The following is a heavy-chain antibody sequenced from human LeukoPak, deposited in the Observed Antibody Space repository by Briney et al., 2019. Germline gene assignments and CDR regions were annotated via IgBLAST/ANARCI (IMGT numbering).Heavy chain of an antibody. Sequence: SETLSLTCTVSGGSISSYYWSWIRQPPGKGLEWIGYIYYSGSTNYNPSLKSRVTMSVDTSKNQFSLKLSSVTAADTAVYYCASRKYYDSTGYFDFWGQGTLVTVSS. D-gene: IGHD3-22*01. V-gene: IGHV4-59*12. CDR3: ASRKYYDSTGYFDF. CDR1: GGSISSYY. J-gene: IGHJ4*02. CDR2: IYYSGST.